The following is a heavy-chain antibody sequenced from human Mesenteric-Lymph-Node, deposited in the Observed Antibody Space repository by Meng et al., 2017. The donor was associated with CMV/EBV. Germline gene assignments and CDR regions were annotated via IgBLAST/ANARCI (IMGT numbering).Heavy chain of an antibody. CDR3: ARISQYSSSWYFDY. V-gene: IGHV3-30-3*01. Sequence: GESLKISCAASEFSFSTYTMHWVRQAPGKGLEWVAAISYDGANRYQADSVKGRFTISRDNSKNTLYLQMHSLRTEDTAVYYCARISQYSSSWYFDYWGQGTLVTVSS. CDR2: ISYDGANR. CDR1: EFSFSTYT. D-gene: IGHD6-6*01. J-gene: IGHJ4*02.